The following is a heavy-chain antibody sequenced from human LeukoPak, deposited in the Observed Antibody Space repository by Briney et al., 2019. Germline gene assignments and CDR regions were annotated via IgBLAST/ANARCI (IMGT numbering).Heavy chain of an antibody. J-gene: IGHJ4*02. CDR1: GDSISSYY. V-gene: IGHV4-59*01. CDR3: ARLRDGYSNDY. CDR2: IYYSGST. D-gene: IGHD5-24*01. Sequence: PSETLSLTCSVSGDSISSYYWSWIRQPPGKGLEWIGYIYYSGSTNYNPSLKSRVTISVDTSKNQFSLKLNSVTAADTAVYYCARLRDGYSNDYWGQGTLVTVSS.